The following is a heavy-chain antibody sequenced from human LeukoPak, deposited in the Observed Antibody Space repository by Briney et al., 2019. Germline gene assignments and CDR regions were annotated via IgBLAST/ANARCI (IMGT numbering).Heavy chain of an antibody. V-gene: IGHV4-39*01. CDR3: ARVLAAAAHFDY. CDR2: ISYTGST. Sequence: KPSETPPLTCNVPGGSISSSSSYWGWLRQPPGKGLEWIGSISYTGSTYYNPSLKSRVTISVDTSKNQFSLKLSSVTAADTAVYYCARVLAAAAHFDYWGQGTLVTASS. D-gene: IGHD6-13*01. J-gene: IGHJ4*02. CDR1: GGSISSSSSY.